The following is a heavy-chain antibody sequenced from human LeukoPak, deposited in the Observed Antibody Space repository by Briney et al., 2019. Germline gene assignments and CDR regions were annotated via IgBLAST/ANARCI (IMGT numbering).Heavy chain of an antibody. D-gene: IGHD3-22*01. CDR1: GYTFTGYY. J-gene: IGHJ4*02. CDR3: ARDDHYYDSSGYYYYFDY. CDR2: INPNSGGT. Sequence: ASVKVSCKASGYTFTGYYMHWVRQAPGQGPEWMGWINPNSGGTNYAQKFQGRVTMTRDTSISTAYMELSRLRSDDTAVYYCARDDHYYDSSGYYYYFDYWGQGTLVTVSS. V-gene: IGHV1-2*02.